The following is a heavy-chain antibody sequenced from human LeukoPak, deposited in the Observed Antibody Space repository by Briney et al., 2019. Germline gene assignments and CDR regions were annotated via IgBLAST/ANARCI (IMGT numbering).Heavy chain of an antibody. CDR1: GFTFSRHG. Sequence: GGSLRLSCAASGFTFSRHGVNWVRQAPGKGLEWVSFISSSGSTIYYADSVKGRFTISRDIAKNSLFLQMNSLRAEDTAVYYCAREASYSSSWATFDYWGQGTLVTVSS. J-gene: IGHJ4*02. CDR3: AREASYSSSWATFDY. CDR2: ISSSGSTI. D-gene: IGHD6-13*01. V-gene: IGHV3-48*01.